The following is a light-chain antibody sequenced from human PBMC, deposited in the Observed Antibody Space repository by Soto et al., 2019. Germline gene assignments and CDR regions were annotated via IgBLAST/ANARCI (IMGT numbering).Light chain of an antibody. CDR2: EVS. Sequence: QSALTQPPSVSGSPGQSVTISCTGTSSDVGSYNRVSWYQQPPGTAPKLMIYEVSNRPSGVPDRFSGSKSGNTASLTISGLQDEDDADYYCSSYTSSSTFGVFGGGTKLTVL. J-gene: IGLJ2*01. CDR1: SSDVGSYNR. V-gene: IGLV2-18*02. CDR3: SSYTSSSTFGV.